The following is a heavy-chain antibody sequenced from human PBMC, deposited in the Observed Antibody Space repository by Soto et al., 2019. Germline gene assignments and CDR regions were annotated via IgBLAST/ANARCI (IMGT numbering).Heavy chain of an antibody. V-gene: IGHV1-8*01. J-gene: IGHJ5*02. D-gene: IGHD2-2*01. Sequence: ASVKVSCKASGYTFTSYDINWVRQATGQGLEWMGWMNPNSGNTGYAQKFQGRVTMTRNTSISTAYMELSSLRSEDTAVYYCAREGYCRSTSCHNWFDPWGQGTLVTVSS. CDR2: MNPNSGNT. CDR3: AREGYCRSTSCHNWFDP. CDR1: GYTFTSYD.